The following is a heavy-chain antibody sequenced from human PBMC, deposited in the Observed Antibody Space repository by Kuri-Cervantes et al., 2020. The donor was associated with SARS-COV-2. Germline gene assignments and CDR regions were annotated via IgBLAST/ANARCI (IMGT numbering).Heavy chain of an antibody. CDR1: GFTFSSYA. V-gene: IGHV3-30-3*01. CDR3: ARDQQYYDFLSCLTNYYYYGMDV. D-gene: IGHD3-3*01. J-gene: IGHJ6*02. CDR2: ISYDGSNK. Sequence: GESLKISCAASGFTFSSYAMHWVRQAPGKGLEWVAVISYDGSNKYCADSVKGRFTISRDNSKNTVYLQMNSLRAEGTAVYYCARDQQYYDFLSCLTNYYYYGMDVWGQGTTVTVSS.